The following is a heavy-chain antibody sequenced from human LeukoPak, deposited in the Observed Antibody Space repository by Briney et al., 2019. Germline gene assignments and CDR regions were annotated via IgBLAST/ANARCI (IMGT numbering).Heavy chain of an antibody. CDR2: ISGSGGGT. CDR3: AKEGDETYYYDSSGYVYYYYMDV. Sequence: PGGSLRLSCAASGFTFSSYAMSWVRQAPGKGLEWVSAISGSGGGTYYADSVKGRFTISRDNSKNTLYLQMNSLGAEDTAVYYCAKEGDETYYYDSSGYVYYYYMDVWGKGTTVTVSS. CDR1: GFTFSSYA. D-gene: IGHD3-22*01. V-gene: IGHV3-23*01. J-gene: IGHJ6*03.